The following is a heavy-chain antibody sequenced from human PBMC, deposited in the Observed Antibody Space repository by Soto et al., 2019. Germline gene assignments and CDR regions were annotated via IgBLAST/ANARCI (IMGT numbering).Heavy chain of an antibody. CDR2: VYDVTST. CDR1: TVSFRGYF. J-gene: IGHJ6*01. Sequence: SETLSLTCSVSTVSFRGYFWSWIRQSPGKGLEWIGYVYDVTSTSYNPFLKSRVTISMDLSKKEFSLMLKSVTAADTAVYFCARGDDYGGPDTVGPAAGGLDAWGQGTQVT. V-gene: IGHV4-59*01. D-gene: IGHD4-17*01. CDR3: ARGDDYGGPDTVGPAAGGLDA.